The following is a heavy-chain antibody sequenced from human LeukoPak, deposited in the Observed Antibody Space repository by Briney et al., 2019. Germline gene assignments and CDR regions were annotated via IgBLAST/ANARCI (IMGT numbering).Heavy chain of an antibody. J-gene: IGHJ4*02. CDR1: GGSIDGYY. CDR2: IHYSGST. D-gene: IGHD5/OR15-5a*01. CDR3: ARHSVNSPHYFDY. Sequence: SETLSPTCTVSGGSIDGYYWSWLRQPPGKGLEWIAFIHYSGSTHYKSSLKSRVTISVDMSKNQFSLRLSSVTAADTAVYYCARHSVNSPHYFDYWGQGTLVTVSS. V-gene: IGHV4-59*08.